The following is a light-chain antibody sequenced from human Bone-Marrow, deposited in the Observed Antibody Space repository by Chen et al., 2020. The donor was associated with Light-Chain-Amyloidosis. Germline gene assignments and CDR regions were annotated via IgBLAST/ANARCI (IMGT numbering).Light chain of an antibody. CDR3: QVWDRGSDRPV. CDR2: DDS. Sequence: SYVLTQPSSVSVAPGQTATIACGGNNIGSTSVHRYQQTPGQAPLLVVYDDSDRPSGIPERLSGSNSGNTATLTISRVEAGDEADYYCQVWDRGSDRPVFGGGTKLTVL. V-gene: IGLV3-21*02. J-gene: IGLJ3*02. CDR1: NIGSTS.